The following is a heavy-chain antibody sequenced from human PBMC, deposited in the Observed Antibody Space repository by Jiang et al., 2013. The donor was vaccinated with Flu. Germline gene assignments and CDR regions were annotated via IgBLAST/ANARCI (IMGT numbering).Heavy chain of an antibody. CDR3: ARDGLYCSSTSCYGFDP. CDR1: GGSISSGGYS. Sequence: GSGLVKPSQTLSLTCAVSGGSISSGGYSWSWIRQPPGKGLEWIGYIYHSGSTYYNPSLKSRVTISVDRSKNQFSLKLSSVTAADTAVYYCARDGLYCSSTSCYGFDPWGQGTLVTV. CDR2: IYHSGST. V-gene: IGHV4-30-2*01. J-gene: IGHJ5*02. D-gene: IGHD2-2*01.